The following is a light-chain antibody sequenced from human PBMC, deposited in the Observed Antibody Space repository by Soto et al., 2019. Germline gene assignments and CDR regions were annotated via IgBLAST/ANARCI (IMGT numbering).Light chain of an antibody. CDR1: QSVSSAY. Sequence: EIVLTQSPGTLSLSPGERATLSCRASQSVSSAYLAWDQQIPGQAPRLLIYGASSRATGIPDMVSGSGSGPDFTITISVLEPQDFAVYSCQQSGSSFYPFGQETTLELK. CDR2: GAS. CDR3: QQSGSSFYP. V-gene: IGKV3-20*01. J-gene: IGKJ2*01.